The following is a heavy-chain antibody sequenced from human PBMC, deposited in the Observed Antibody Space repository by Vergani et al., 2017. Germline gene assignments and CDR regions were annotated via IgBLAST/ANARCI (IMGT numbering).Heavy chain of an antibody. J-gene: IGHJ2*01. Sequence: QLQLQESGPGLVKYSETLSLTCAVSGGSITSGAFYWGWVRQPPGKGLEWIGSIYYSGNIFYNPSLRSRVALSMDTLKNQFSLKLKSVTATDTAVYYCARVGHLVAVTGEGPSLDLWGRGTLVTVSS. CDR1: GGSITSGAFY. CDR2: IYYSGNI. V-gene: IGHV4-39*02. CDR3: ARVGHLVAVTGEGPSLDL. D-gene: IGHD2-21*02.